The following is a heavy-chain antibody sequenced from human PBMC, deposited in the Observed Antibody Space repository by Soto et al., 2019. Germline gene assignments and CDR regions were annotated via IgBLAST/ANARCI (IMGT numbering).Heavy chain of an antibody. CDR1: GFPFSIYS. CDR2: ITSDTNTI. CDR3: ARSVEGHFDY. J-gene: IGHJ4*02. D-gene: IGHD6-19*01. Sequence: VQLVESGGGVVQPGRSLRLSCAASGFPFSIYSMNWVRQAPGKGLEWSSYITSDTNTIKYADSVKGRFTISRDNAKNLVYLQMNSLRDEDTAVYFCARSVEGHFDYWGQGTVVTVSS. V-gene: IGHV3-48*02.